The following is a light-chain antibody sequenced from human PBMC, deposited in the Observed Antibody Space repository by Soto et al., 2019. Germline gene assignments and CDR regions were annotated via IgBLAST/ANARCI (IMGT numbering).Light chain of an antibody. Sequence: QSALTQPASVSGSPGQSITISCTGTSRDVGAYDYVSWYLQYPDKAPQLLIYYVDHRPSGVSSRFSGSKSGNTASLTISGLQAEDEGDYYCCSYADGSTYFFGTGTKSPS. CDR1: SRDVGAYDY. CDR2: YVD. CDR3: CSYADGSTYF. J-gene: IGLJ1*01. V-gene: IGLV2-14*03.